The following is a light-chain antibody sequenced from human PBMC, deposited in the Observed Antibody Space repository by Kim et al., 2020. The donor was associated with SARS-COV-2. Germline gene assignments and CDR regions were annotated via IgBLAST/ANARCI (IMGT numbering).Light chain of an antibody. CDR2: GKN. CDR1: SLRSYY. Sequence: SSELTQDPDVSVALGQTVRITCQGDSLRSYYATWYQQKPGQAPIVVIYGKNNRPSGIPDRFSGSSSGDTASLTITGTRAGDEADYYCNSRGSNDNVLFGG. V-gene: IGLV3-19*01. J-gene: IGLJ2*01. CDR3: NSRGSNDNVL.